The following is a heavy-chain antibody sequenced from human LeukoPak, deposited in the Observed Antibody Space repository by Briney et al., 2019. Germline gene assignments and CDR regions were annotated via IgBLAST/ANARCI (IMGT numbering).Heavy chain of an antibody. V-gene: IGHV1-18*01. CDR3: ARDVHSSGYYDNDY. CDR1: GYIFTTYG. Sequence: ASVKVSCKASGYIFTTYGISWVRQAPGQGLECMGWISAYSGNTNYAQKLQGRVTMTIDISTSTAYMELRSLRSDDTAVYYCARDVHSSGYYDNDYWGQGTLVTVSS. J-gene: IGHJ4*02. D-gene: IGHD3-22*01. CDR2: ISAYSGNT.